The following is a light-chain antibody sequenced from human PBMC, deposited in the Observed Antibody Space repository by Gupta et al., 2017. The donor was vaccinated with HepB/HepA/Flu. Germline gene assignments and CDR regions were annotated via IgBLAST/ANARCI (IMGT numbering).Light chain of an antibody. CDR2: GAS. CDR3: QQDVSFPLT. J-gene: IGKJ4*01. V-gene: IGKV3-20*01. CDR1: ENIRKTY. Sequence: IVLTQSPDTLSLSPGDRGTLSCRASENIRKTYVAWYQQRPGQAPRLLIYGASRRATGISDRFSVSGSGTEFTLTITRREREDFAVYYCQQDVSFPLTFGGGTKVDIK.